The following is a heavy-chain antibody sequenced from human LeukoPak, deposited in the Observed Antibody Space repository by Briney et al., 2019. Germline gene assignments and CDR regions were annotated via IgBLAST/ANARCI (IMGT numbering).Heavy chain of an antibody. V-gene: IGHV3-21*01. CDR2: ISSSSSYI. J-gene: IGHJ4*02. Sequence: GGSLRLSCAASGFTFTSYCMNWVRQAPGKGLEWVSSISSSSSYIYYADSVKGRFTISRDNAKNSLYLQMSSLRAEDTAIYYCARLYDILTGAFDYWGQGTLVTVSS. D-gene: IGHD3-9*01. CDR1: GFTFTSYC. CDR3: ARLYDILTGAFDY.